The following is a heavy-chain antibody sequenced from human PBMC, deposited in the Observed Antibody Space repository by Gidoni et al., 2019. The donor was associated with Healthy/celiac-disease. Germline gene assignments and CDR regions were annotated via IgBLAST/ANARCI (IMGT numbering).Heavy chain of an antibody. V-gene: IGHV4-34*01. D-gene: IGHD6-19*01. Sequence: QVQLQQWGAGLLKPSETLSLTCAVYGGSFSGYYWSWIRQPPGKGLEWIGEINHSGSTNYNPSLKSRVTISVDTSKNQFSLKLSSVTAADTAVYYCARDDYSSGWSFDYWGQGTLVTVSS. CDR1: GGSFSGYY. CDR3: ARDDYSSGWSFDY. J-gene: IGHJ4*02. CDR2: INHSGST.